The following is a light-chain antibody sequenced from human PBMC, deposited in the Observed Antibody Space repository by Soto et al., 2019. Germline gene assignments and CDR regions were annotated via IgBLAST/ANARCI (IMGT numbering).Light chain of an antibody. V-gene: IGKV1-5*01. CDR3: QQYDSFST. CDR2: DAS. J-gene: IGKJ1*01. Sequence: DIQMTQSPSTLSASVGDRVAITCRASESVSAWLAWYQQKPGKAPKLLIYDASNLESGVPSRFSASCSGREFTLTISSLQPDDFATYYCQQYDSFSTFGQGTKVDIK. CDR1: ESVSAW.